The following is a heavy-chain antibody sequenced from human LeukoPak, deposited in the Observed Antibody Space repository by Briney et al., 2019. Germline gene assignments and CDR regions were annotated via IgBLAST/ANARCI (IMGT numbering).Heavy chain of an antibody. J-gene: IGHJ5*02. V-gene: IGHV3-33*01. CDR3: ARVSGSSGWYWFDP. CDR1: GFTFSSYG. CDR2: IWYDGSNK. D-gene: IGHD6-19*01. Sequence: GGSLRLSCAASGFTFSSYGMPWVRQAPGKGLEWVAVIWYDGSNKYYADSVKGRFTISRDNSKNTLYLQMNSLRAEDTAVYYCARVSGSSGWYWFDPWGQGTLVTVSS.